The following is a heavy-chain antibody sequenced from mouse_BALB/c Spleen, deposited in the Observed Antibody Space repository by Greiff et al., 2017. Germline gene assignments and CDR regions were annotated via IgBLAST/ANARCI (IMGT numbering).Heavy chain of an antibody. V-gene: IGHV1S22*01. J-gene: IGHJ2*01. CDR2: IYPGSGST. CDR3: TRAPYGNYYFDY. CDR1: GYTFTSYW. Sequence: LKQPGSELVRPGASVKLSCKASGYTFTSYWMHWVKQRHGQGLEWIGNIYPGSGSTNYDEKFKSKGTLTVDTSTSTAYMHLSSLTSEDSAVYYCTRAPYGNYYFDYWGEGTTLTVSS. D-gene: IGHD2-1*01.